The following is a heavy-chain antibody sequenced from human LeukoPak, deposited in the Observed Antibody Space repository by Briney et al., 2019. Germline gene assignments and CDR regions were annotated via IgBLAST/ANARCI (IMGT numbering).Heavy chain of an antibody. Sequence: PRGSLRLSCAASGFTFSRYSMNWVRQAPGKGLEWVSTISSTSTYIYYADSVEGRFTISRDNARNSLYLQMNSLRADDTAVYYCARGYCTGGSCSKYDYWGQGTLVTVSS. J-gene: IGHJ4*02. CDR2: ISSTSTYI. V-gene: IGHV3-21*01. CDR3: ARGYCTGGSCSKYDY. D-gene: IGHD2-15*01. CDR1: GFTFSRYS.